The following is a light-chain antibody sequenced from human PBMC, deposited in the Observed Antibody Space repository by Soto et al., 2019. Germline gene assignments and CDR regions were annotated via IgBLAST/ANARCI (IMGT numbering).Light chain of an antibody. J-gene: IGLJ1*01. CDR3: SSFTSRFTFV. V-gene: IGLV2-14*01. CDR1: NNDVGGYNY. CDR2: EVS. Sequence: QSALTQPASVSGSPGQSITISCTGTNNDVGGYNYVSWYQQHPGKAPKFLIYEVSNRPSGVSSRFSGSKSGNTASLTISGLQAEDEADYYCSSFTSRFTFVFGTGTKVTVL.